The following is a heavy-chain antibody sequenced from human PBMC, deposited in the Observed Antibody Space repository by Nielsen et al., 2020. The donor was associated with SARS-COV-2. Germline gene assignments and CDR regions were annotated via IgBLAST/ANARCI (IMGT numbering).Heavy chain of an antibody. CDR2: ISSSSSYI. CDR1: GFTFSSYS. CDR3: ARGEGVVVLAAIRD. Sequence: GESLKISCAASGFTFSSYSMNWVRQAPGKGLEWVSSISSSSSYIYYADSVKGRFTISRDNAKNSLYLQMNSLRAEDTAVYYCARGEGVVVLAAIRDWGQGTLVTVSS. V-gene: IGHV3-21*01. D-gene: IGHD2-2*02. J-gene: IGHJ4*02.